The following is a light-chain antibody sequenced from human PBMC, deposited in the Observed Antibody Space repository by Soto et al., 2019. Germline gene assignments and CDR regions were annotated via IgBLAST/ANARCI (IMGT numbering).Light chain of an antibody. CDR1: SSDVGGYNF. CDR3: CSYAGSYTLV. CDR2: DVS. V-gene: IGLV2-11*01. Sequence: QSALTQPRSVSGSPGQSVTISCTGTSSDVGGYNFVSWYQHHPGKAPKLMIYDVSKRLSGVPDRFSGSKSGSTASLTISGLQAEDEADYYCCSYAGSYTLVFGGGTKLTVL. J-gene: IGLJ3*02.